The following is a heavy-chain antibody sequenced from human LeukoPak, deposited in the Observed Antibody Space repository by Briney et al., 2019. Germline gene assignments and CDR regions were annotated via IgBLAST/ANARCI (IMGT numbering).Heavy chain of an antibody. V-gene: IGHV5-51*01. CDR2: IYPGDSDT. CDR3: ARFAGSSSWYWGGY. CDR1: GYSFTNYW. Sequence: GESLKISCKGSGYSFTNYWSDWVCQMPGKGLEWMGTIYPGDSDTRYSPSFQGQVTISADKSISTAYLQWSSLKASDTAMYYCARFAGSSSWYWGGYWGQGTLVTVSS. D-gene: IGHD6-13*01. J-gene: IGHJ4*02.